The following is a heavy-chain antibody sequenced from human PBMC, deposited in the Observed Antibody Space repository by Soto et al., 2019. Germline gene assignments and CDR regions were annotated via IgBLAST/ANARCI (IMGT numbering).Heavy chain of an antibody. CDR1: GFTFSSYG. Sequence: GGSLRLSCAASGFTFSSYGMHWVRQAPGKGLEWVVVIWYDGSNKYYADSVKGRFTISRDNSKNTLYLQMNSLRAEDTAVYYCARDPYYYDSSGYYYGFFDYWGQGTLVTVSS. D-gene: IGHD3-22*01. V-gene: IGHV3-33*01. J-gene: IGHJ4*02. CDR3: ARDPYYYDSSGYYYGFFDY. CDR2: IWYDGSNK.